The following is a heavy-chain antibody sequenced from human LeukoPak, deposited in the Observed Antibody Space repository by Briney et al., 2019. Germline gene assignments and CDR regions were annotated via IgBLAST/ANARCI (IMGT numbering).Heavy chain of an antibody. V-gene: IGHV4-59*01. J-gene: IGHJ4*02. D-gene: IGHD6-19*01. CDR1: GGSISSYY. Sequence: SETLSLTCTVSGGSISSYYWSWIRQPPGKGLEWIGHIHYSGSTNHNPSLKSRVTISVDTSKNQFSLKLSSVTAADTAVYYWARTDSSGWYVFDYWAREPWSPSPQ. CDR2: IHYSGST. CDR3: ARTDSSGWYVFDY.